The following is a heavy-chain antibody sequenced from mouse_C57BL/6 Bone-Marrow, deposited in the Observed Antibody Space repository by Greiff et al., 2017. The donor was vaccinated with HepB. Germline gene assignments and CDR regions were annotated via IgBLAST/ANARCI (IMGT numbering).Heavy chain of an antibody. V-gene: IGHV1-50*01. CDR1: GYTFTSYW. J-gene: IGHJ3*01. Sequence: VQLQQPGAELVKPGASVKLSCKASGYTFTSYWMQWVKQRPGQGLEWIGEIDPSDSYTNYNQKFKGKATLTVDTSSSTAYMQLSSLTSEDSAVYYCARFYPLADWGQGTLVTVSA. CDR2: IDPSDSYT. CDR3: ARFYPLAD.